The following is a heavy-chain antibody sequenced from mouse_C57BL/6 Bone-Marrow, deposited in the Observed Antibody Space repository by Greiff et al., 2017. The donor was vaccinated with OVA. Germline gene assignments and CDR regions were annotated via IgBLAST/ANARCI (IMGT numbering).Heavy chain of an antibody. D-gene: IGHD4-1*01. V-gene: IGHV1-15*01. CDR1: GYTFTDYE. CDR3: TRAAPWGRFAY. CDR2: IDPETGGT. J-gene: IGHJ3*01. Sequence: LQESGAELVRPGASVTLSCKASGYTFTDYEMHWVKQTPVHGLEWIGAIDPETGGTAYNQKFKGKAILTADKSSSTAYMELRSLTSEDSAVYYCTRAAPWGRFAYWGQGTLVTVSA.